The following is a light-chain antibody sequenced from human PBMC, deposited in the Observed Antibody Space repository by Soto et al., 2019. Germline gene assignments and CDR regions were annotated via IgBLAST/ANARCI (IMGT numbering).Light chain of an antibody. CDR2: GSS. J-gene: IGKJ2*01. Sequence: EVVLTQSPGTLPLSPGEGATLSCRVSQTLSSAYLAWYQQKPGQAPRLLISGSSISATGIPDRFSGGGSGTDFTLTITRLEPEDFAVYYCQQYITSPYTFGQGTKLEIK. CDR1: QTLSSAY. V-gene: IGKV3-20*01. CDR3: QQYITSPYT.